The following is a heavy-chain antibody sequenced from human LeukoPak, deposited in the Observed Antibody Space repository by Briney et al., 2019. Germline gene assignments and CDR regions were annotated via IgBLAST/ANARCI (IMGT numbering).Heavy chain of an antibody. V-gene: IGHV4-34*01. D-gene: IGHD6-13*01. CDR1: GGSFSGYY. Sequence: PPETLSLTCAVYGGSFSGYYWSWIRQPPGKGLEWIGEINHSGSTNYNPSLKSRVTISVDTSKNQFSLKLSSVTAADTAVYYCARGIAAAGSRGDYWGQGTLVTVSS. J-gene: IGHJ4*02. CDR2: INHSGST. CDR3: ARGIAAAGSRGDY.